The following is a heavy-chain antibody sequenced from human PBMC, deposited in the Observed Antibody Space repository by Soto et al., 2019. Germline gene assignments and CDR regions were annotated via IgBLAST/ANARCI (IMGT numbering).Heavy chain of an antibody. J-gene: IGHJ6*02. Sequence: GGSLRLSCAASGFTFSSYEMNWVRQAPGKGLEWVSYISSSGSTIYYADSVKGRFTISRDNAKNSLYLQMNSLRAEDTAVYYCAREKGTAMVSSVIWYYYYGMDVWGQGTTVTGSS. CDR2: ISSSGSTI. CDR1: GFTFSSYE. V-gene: IGHV3-48*03. CDR3: AREKGTAMVSSVIWYYYYGMDV. D-gene: IGHD5-18*01.